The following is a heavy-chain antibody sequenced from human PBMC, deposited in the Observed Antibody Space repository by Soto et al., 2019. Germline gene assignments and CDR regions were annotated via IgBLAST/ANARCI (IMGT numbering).Heavy chain of an antibody. CDR2: ISSSSSYI. D-gene: IGHD3-3*01. J-gene: IGHJ4*02. V-gene: IGHV3-21*01. Sequence: GGSLRLSCAASGFTFSSYGMHWVRQAPGKGLEWVSSISSSSSYIYYADSVKGRFTISRDNAKNSLYLQMNSLRAEDTAVYYCARDLTYFWSGYYLVDYWGQGTLVTVSS. CDR3: ARDLTYFWSGYYLVDY. CDR1: GFTFSSYG.